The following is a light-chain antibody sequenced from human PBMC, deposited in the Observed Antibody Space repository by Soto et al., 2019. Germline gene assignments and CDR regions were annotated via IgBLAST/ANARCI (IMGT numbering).Light chain of an antibody. CDR1: QAISSY. CDR3: QQYNSYPYT. CDR2: SAS. J-gene: IGKJ2*01. Sequence: DLQMTQSPSSLSASVGDRVTITCRASQAISSYLAWFQQKPGEAPKSLMYSASRLQSGVPSRFSGSGSGTDFTLTIRSLQAEDLATYYCQQYNSYPYTFGQGTKLEIK. V-gene: IGKV1-16*01.